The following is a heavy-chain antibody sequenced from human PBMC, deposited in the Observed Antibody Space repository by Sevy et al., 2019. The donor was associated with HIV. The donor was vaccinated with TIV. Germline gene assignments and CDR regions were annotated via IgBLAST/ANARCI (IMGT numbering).Heavy chain of an antibody. D-gene: IGHD3-22*01. V-gene: IGHV4-39*01. CDR2: IYYSGST. J-gene: IGHJ3*02. CDR3: ARGDYHDSSGYYKPDAFDI. CDR1: GGSISSSSYY. Sequence: SETLSLTCTVSGGSISSSSYYWGWIRQPPGKGLEWIGSIYYSGSTYYNPSLKSRVTISVDTSKNQFSLKLSSVTAADTAVYYCARGDYHDSSGYYKPDAFDIWGQRTMVTVSS.